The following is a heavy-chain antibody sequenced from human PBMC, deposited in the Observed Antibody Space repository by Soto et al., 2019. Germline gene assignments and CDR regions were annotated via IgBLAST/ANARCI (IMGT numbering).Heavy chain of an antibody. Sequence: SETLSLTCTVSADSISGNYWSWIRQPPGKGLEWIWYIYYSGSTNYKYNPSLKSRVTISIDTSKNQFSLKLSSVTAADTAVYYCARADKDIVVSKMAVDIWGQGTMVT. CDR1: ADSISGNY. J-gene: IGHJ3*02. D-gene: IGHD2-15*01. V-gene: IGHV4-59*01. CDR2: IYYSGST. CDR3: ARADKDIVVSKMAVDI.